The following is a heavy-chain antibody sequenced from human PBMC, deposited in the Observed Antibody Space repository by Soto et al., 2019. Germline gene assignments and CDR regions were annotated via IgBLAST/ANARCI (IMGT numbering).Heavy chain of an antibody. CDR3: ARADGDHYYYYGMDV. CDR1: GFTFSSYA. J-gene: IGHJ6*02. Sequence: GGSLRLSCAASGFTFSSYAMHWVRQAPGKGLEWVAVISYDGSNKYYADSVKGRFTISRDNSKNTLYLQMNSLRAEDTAVYYCARADGDHYYYYGMDVWGQGTTVTVSS. V-gene: IGHV3-30-3*01. CDR2: ISYDGSNK. D-gene: IGHD4-17*01.